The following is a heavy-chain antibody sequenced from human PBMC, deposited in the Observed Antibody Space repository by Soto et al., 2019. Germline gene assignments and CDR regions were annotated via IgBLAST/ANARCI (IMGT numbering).Heavy chain of an antibody. CDR2: IWYDGSNK. Sequence: QVQLVESGGGVVQPGRSLRLSCAASGFTFSSYGMHWVRQAPGKGLEWVAVIWYDGSNKYYADSVKGRFTISRDNSKNTLYLQINSLRAEDTAVYYCASTPVETYYYGMDVWGQGTTVTVSS. CDR1: GFTFSSYG. CDR3: ASTPVETYYYGMDV. J-gene: IGHJ6*02. D-gene: IGHD2-15*01. V-gene: IGHV3-33*01.